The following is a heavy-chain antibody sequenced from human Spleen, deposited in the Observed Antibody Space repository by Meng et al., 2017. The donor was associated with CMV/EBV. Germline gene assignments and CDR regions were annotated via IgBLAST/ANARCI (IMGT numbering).Heavy chain of an antibody. Sequence: GRLLRWVAGTFKPCGTLSPPWAVYGGALSGSYWSGIRQPPGNGLAWIGEFNHSGSTNHHPCLQSRVSISVDTSNNQFALKLGSVTAADTAVYYCARPHSTSRYSSSSDWFDPWGQGTLVTVSS. D-gene: IGHD6-6*01. CDR2: FNHSGST. CDR1: GGALSGSY. J-gene: IGHJ5*02. CDR3: ARPHSTSRYSSSSDWFDP. V-gene: IGHV4-34*01.